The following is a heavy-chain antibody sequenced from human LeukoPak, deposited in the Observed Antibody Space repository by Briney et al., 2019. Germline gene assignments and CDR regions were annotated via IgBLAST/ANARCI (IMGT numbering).Heavy chain of an antibody. CDR1: GGSISSSSYY. V-gene: IGHV4-39*01. D-gene: IGHD2-2*01. Sequence: SETLSLTCTVSGGSISSSSYYWGWIRQPPGKGLESIRGIYYSGNTYKNPPLKSRVTISVDTSKNQLSLKLRSVTAAETAVYYCARQKYQVVPLRAWFDPWGQGTLVTVSS. CDR2: IYYSGNT. J-gene: IGHJ5*02. CDR3: ARQKYQVVPLRAWFDP.